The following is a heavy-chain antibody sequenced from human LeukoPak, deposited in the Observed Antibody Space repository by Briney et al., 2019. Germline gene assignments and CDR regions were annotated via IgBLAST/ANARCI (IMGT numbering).Heavy chain of an antibody. V-gene: IGHV4-59*11. J-gene: IGHJ4*02. CDR3: ARSRYPNYYDSCGYYFDY. CDR1: GGSISSHY. Sequence: SETLSLTCTVSGGSISSHYWSWIRQPPGKGLEWIGYIYYSGSTNYNPSLKSRVTISVDTSKNQFSLKLSSVTAADTAVYYCARSRYPNYYDSCGYYFDYWGQGTLVTVSS. D-gene: IGHD3-22*01. CDR2: IYYSGST.